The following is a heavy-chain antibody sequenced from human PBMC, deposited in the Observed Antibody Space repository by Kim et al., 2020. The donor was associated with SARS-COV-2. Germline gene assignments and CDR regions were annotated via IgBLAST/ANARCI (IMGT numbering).Heavy chain of an antibody. Sequence: SETLSLTCTVSGGSISSYYWSWIRQPPGKGLEWIGYIYYSGSTNYNPSLKSRVTISVDTSKNQFSLKLSSVTAADTAVYYCARPYYDILTGYYPYVFDIWGQGTMVTVSS. CDR3: ARPYYDILTGYYPYVFDI. D-gene: IGHD3-9*01. CDR1: GGSISSYY. J-gene: IGHJ3*02. CDR2: IYYSGST. V-gene: IGHV4-59*08.